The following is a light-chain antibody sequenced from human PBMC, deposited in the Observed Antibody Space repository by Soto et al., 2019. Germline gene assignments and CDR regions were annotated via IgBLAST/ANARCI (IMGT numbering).Light chain of an antibody. Sequence: EIGLTQSPGTLYFSPGERATLSCRARQTISSSYLAWYQQRPGQAPRLLMFATFSRAAVIPGRFSGTGSGTDFTLTINRLEHEDCAVYYCHHYGTSVITFGPGNKVEIK. CDR1: QTISSSY. V-gene: IGKV3-20*01. J-gene: IGKJ3*01. CDR3: HHYGTSVIT. CDR2: ATF.